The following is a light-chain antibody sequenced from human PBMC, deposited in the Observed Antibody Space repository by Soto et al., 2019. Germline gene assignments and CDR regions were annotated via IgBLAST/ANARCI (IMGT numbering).Light chain of an antibody. Sequence: IVVAQVAGLLSLARRDGTTNSCRASQSVSRYLAWYQQKRGQAPRLLIYDSSNRATGIPARFSGSGSGTDFSLIIRSLEPEDFAAYYCQQPSVRPLTSGGGTKVDNK. J-gene: IGKJ4*01. CDR2: DSS. CDR1: QSVSRY. V-gene: IGKV3-11*01. CDR3: QQPSVRPLT.